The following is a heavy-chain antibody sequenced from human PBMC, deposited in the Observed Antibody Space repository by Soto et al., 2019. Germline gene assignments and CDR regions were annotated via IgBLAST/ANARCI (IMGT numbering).Heavy chain of an antibody. V-gene: IGHV6-1*01. Sequence: SQTLSLTCAICGDSVSNNGATWNWIRQSPSRGLEWLGRAYYRSRWRYDYATSVRGRITINPDTSKNQFSLQLNSVTPEDTAVYYCARYPPDFNSGFDYWGQRTPVPVSS. CDR2: AYYRSRWRY. CDR1: GDSVSNNGAT. J-gene: IGHJ4*02. CDR3: ARYPPDFNSGFDY. D-gene: IGHD2-15*01.